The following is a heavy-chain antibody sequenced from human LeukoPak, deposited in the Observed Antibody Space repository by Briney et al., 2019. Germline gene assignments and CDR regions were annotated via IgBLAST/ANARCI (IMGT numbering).Heavy chain of an antibody. V-gene: IGHV4-30-4*01. Sequence: SETLSLTCTVSGGSISSGDYYWSWIRQPPGKGLEWIGYIYYSGSTYYNPSLKSRVTISVDTSKNQFSLKLSSVTAADTAVYYCARVRTRYCSSTSCPPADYWGQGTLVTVSS. J-gene: IGHJ4*02. D-gene: IGHD2-2*01. CDR1: GGSISSGDYY. CDR2: IYYSGST. CDR3: ARVRTRYCSSTSCPPADY.